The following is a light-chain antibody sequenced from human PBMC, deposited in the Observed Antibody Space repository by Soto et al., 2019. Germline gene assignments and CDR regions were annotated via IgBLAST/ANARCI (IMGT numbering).Light chain of an antibody. CDR1: NSDVGIYNL. CDR2: EGT. Sequence: QSVLTQPASVSGSPGQSITVSCTGINSDVGIYNLVSWYQHHPGKAPKLVIYEGTKRPSGVSSRFSGSKSGNTASLTISGLPADDEADYYCSSYTASSTLIVFGVGTKLTVL. V-gene: IGLV2-14*02. CDR3: SSYTASSTLIV. J-gene: IGLJ2*01.